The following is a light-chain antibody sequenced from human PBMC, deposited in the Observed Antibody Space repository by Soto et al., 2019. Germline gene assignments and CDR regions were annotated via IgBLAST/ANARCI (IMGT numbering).Light chain of an antibody. CDR2: AAS. Sequence: DIQMTQSPSSVSASVGDRVTNTCRASQGISSWLAWYQQKPGKAPKLLIYAASSFQSGVPSRFSSSESRTDFTITISSLQPKDFATYNCQQANSFPITFGQGTRLEIK. CDR1: QGISSW. J-gene: IGKJ5*01. CDR3: QQANSFPIT. V-gene: IGKV1-12*01.